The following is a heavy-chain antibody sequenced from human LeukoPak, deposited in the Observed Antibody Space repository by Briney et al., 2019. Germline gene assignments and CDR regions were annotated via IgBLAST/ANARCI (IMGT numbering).Heavy chain of an antibody. CDR3: ATDAADTYSYGPGYYYGMDV. V-gene: IGHV1-24*01. J-gene: IGHJ6*02. Sequence: ASVKVSCKVSGYTLTELSMHWVRQAPGKGLEGMGGFYPEDGETIYAQKFQGRVTMTEDTSTDTAYMELSSLRSEHTAVYYCATDAADTYSYGPGYYYGMDVWGQGTTVTVSS. CDR1: GYTLTELS. D-gene: IGHD5-18*01. CDR2: FYPEDGET.